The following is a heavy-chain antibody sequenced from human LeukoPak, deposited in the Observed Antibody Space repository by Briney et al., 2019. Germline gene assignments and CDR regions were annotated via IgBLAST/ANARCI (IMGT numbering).Heavy chain of an antibody. Sequence: ASVKVSCKTSGYTFTSYDINRVRQATGQGLEWMGWMNPNSGNTGYAQKFQGRVTMTRNTSISTAYMELSSLRSGDTAVYYCARAIGYCSSTSCYYGMDVWGQGTTVTVSS. V-gene: IGHV1-8*01. J-gene: IGHJ6*02. CDR1: GYTFTSYD. D-gene: IGHD2-2*01. CDR2: MNPNSGNT. CDR3: ARAIGYCSSTSCYYGMDV.